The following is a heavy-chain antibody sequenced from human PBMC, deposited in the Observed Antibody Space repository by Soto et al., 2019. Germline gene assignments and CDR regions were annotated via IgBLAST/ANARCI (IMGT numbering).Heavy chain of an antibody. Sequence: GGSLRLSCAASGFTFSSYAMHWVRQAPGKGLEWVAVISYDGSNKYYADSVKGRFTISRDNSKNTLYLQMNSLRAEDTAVYYCARALKTYYYDSSGYYPRLGDAFDIWGQGTMVTVS. CDR3: ARALKTYYYDSSGYYPRLGDAFDI. CDR2: ISYDGSNK. CDR1: GFTFSSYA. V-gene: IGHV3-30-3*01. D-gene: IGHD3-22*01. J-gene: IGHJ3*02.